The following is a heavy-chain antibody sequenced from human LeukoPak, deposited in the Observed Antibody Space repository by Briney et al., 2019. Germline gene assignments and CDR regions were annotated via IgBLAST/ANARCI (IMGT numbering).Heavy chain of an antibody. D-gene: IGHD6-6*01. Sequence: GASVKVSCKASGYTFTGYYMHWVRQAPGQGLEWMGWINPNSGGTNYAQKFQGRVTMTRDTSISTAYMGLSRLRSDDTAVYYCARLTRIAARPEGNWFDPWGQGTLVTVSS. V-gene: IGHV1-2*02. CDR1: GYTFTGYY. CDR3: ARLTRIAARPEGNWFDP. CDR2: INPNSGGT. J-gene: IGHJ5*02.